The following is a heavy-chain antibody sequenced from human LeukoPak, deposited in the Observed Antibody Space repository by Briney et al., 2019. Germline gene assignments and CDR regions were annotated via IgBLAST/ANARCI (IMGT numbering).Heavy chain of an antibody. D-gene: IGHD6-19*01. CDR1: GYSFTHYA. CDR3: ARDPSNTSGWYIYFDF. V-gene: IGHV1-18*01. J-gene: IGHJ4*02. Sequence: GASVKVSCKTSGYSFTHYAISWVRQAPGHGLEWMGWISTYNGDTKYAQKLQGRFTMTSDTSTSTVYMELRSLTSDDTAVYYCARDPSNTSGWYIYFDFWGQGTLVTVSS. CDR2: ISTYNGDT.